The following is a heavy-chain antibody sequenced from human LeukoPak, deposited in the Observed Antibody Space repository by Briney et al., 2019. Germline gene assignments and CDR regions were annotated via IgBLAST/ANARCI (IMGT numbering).Heavy chain of an antibody. Sequence: GGSLRLSCAASGFTFSSYSMNWVRQAPGKGLEWVSYISSSSSTIYYVDSVKGRFTISRDNAKNSLYLQMNSLRAEDTAVYYCARDRSTTVFGVVRRNKVGTLDVWGKGTMVIVSS. D-gene: IGHD3-3*01. J-gene: IGHJ6*04. CDR3: ARDRSTTVFGVVRRNKVGTLDV. CDR1: GFTFSSYS. CDR2: ISSSSSTI. V-gene: IGHV3-48*01.